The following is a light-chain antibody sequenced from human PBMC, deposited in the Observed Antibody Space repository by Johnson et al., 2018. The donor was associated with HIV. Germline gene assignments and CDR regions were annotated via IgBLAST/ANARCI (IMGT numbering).Light chain of an antibody. Sequence: QLVLTQPPSVSAAPGQKVTISCSGSNSNIGNNYISWYQHLPGTAPKLLIYENYKRPSGIPDRFSGSKSGTSATLGITGLQTGDEADYYCETWDSRLSVFFGTGTKVTVL. V-gene: IGLV1-51*02. CDR1: NSNIGNNY. J-gene: IGLJ1*01. CDR3: ETWDSRLSVF. CDR2: ENY.